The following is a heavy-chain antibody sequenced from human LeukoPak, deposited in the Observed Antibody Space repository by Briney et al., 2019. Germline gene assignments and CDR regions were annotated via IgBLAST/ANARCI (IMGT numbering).Heavy chain of an antibody. CDR1: GFTFSSYA. D-gene: IGHD2-2*01. CDR2: ISGPAGSR. Sequence: PGGSLRLSCAASGFTFSSYAMSWVRQAPGKGLEWVSAISGPAGSRDYADSVKGRFTISRDNSKNTQFLQMNSLRAEDTAIYYCAKKVGLVSAPLYYFDFWGQGTLVTVSS. V-gene: IGHV3-23*01. CDR3: AKKVGLVSAPLYYFDF. J-gene: IGHJ4*02.